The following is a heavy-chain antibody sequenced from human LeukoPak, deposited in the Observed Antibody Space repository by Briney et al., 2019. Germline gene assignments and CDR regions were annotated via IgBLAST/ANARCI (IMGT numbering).Heavy chain of an antibody. CDR2: INPNSGGT. D-gene: IGHD2-2*01. CDR3: ARDPWGGDIVVPAAIHDP. V-gene: IGHV1-2*06. CDR1: GYTFTDYY. Sequence: ASVKVSCKASGYTFTDYYIHWVRQAPGQGLEWMGRINPNSGGTNYAQKFQGRVTMTRDTSINTAYMGLSRLRSDDTAVYYCARDPWGGDIVVPAAIHDPWGQGTLVTVSS. J-gene: IGHJ5*02.